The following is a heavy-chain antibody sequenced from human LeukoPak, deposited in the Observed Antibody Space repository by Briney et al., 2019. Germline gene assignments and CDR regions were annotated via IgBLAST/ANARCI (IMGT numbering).Heavy chain of an antibody. D-gene: IGHD3-10*01. J-gene: IGHJ4*02. V-gene: IGHV1-2*02. CDR2: INPNSGGT. CDR3: ARHFYYGSGSYPDY. CDR1: GYTFTNYY. Sequence: ASVKVSCKSSGYTFTNYYIHWVRQAPGQGLEWMGWINPNSGGTNYAQKFQGRVTMTRDTSISTAYMELSRLRSDDTAVYYCARHFYYGSGSYPDYWGQGTLVTVSS.